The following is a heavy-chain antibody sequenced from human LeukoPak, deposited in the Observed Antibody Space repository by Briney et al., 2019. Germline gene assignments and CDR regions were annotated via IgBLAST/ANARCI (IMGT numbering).Heavy chain of an antibody. Sequence: PGGSLRLSCAASGFTVSSNYMSWVRQAPGKGLEWVSVIYGGGSTYYADSVKGRFTISRDNSKNTLYLQMNSLRAEDTAVYYCARDFPPPYSSSLDYWGQGTLVTVSS. J-gene: IGHJ4*02. V-gene: IGHV3-66*02. CDR2: IYGGGST. CDR3: ARDFPPPYSSSLDY. D-gene: IGHD6-13*01. CDR1: GFTVSSNY.